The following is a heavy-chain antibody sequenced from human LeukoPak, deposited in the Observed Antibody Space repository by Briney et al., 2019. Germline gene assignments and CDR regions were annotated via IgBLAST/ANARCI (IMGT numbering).Heavy chain of an antibody. J-gene: IGHJ5*02. CDR1: GGSISSGGYY. Sequence: PSETLSLTCTVSGGSISSGGYYWSWIRQHPGKVLEWIGYIYYSGSTYYNPSLKSRVTISVDTSKNQFSLKLSSVTAADTAVYYCARDLRDWFDPWGQGTLVTVSS. CDR3: ARDLRDWFDP. CDR2: IYYSGST. V-gene: IGHV4-31*03. D-gene: IGHD4-17*01.